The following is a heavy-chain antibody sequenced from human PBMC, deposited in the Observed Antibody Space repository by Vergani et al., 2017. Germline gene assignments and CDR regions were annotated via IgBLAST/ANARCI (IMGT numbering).Heavy chain of an antibody. V-gene: IGHV3-23*03. D-gene: IGHD6-19*01. CDR1: GFTFSSYA. CDR2: IYSGGSST. Sequence: EVQLLESGGGLVQPGGSLRLSCAASGFTFSSYAMSWVRQAPGKGLEWVSVIYSGGSSTYYADSVKGRFTISRDNSKNTLYLQMNSLRAEDTAVYYCAKSATVSGWTYFDYWGQGTLVTVSS. J-gene: IGHJ4*02. CDR3: AKSATVSGWTYFDY.